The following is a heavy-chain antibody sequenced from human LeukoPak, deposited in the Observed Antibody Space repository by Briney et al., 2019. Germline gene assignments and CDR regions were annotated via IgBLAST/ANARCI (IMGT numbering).Heavy chain of an antibody. Sequence: SETLSLTCTVSGGSVSSGSYYWSWIRQPPGKGLEWVGYMYHTGRTNYNPSLKSRVTISVDTSKNQFSLKLTSVTAADTAVYFCAREIDVDTTLVDDNWFDPWGQGTLVTVS. V-gene: IGHV4-61*01. CDR3: AREIDVDTTLVDDNWFDP. CDR2: MYHTGRT. CDR1: GGSVSSGSYY. J-gene: IGHJ5*02. D-gene: IGHD5-18*01.